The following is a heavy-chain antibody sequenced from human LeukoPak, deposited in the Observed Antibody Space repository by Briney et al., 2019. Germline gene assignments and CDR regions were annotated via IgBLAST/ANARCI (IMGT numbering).Heavy chain of an antibody. V-gene: IGHV4-59*01. J-gene: IGHJ4*02. D-gene: IGHD2-8*02. CDR3: AREISGVLGGFDY. CDR1: GGSISSYY. Sequence: KASETLSLTCTVSGGSISSYYWSWIRQPPGKGLEWIGYIYYSGSTNYNPSLKSRVTISVDTSKNQFSLKLSSVTAADTAVYYCAREISGVLGGFDYWGQGTLVTVSS. CDR2: IYYSGST.